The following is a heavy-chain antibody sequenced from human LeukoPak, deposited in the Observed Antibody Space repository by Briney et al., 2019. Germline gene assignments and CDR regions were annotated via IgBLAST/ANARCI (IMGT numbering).Heavy chain of an antibody. CDR2: ISYDGSNK. D-gene: IGHD1-26*01. CDR1: GFTFSSYG. CDR3: AKAPSGSYWRGFDY. J-gene: IGHJ4*02. V-gene: IGHV3-30*18. Sequence: PGGSLRLSCAASGFTFSSYGMHCVRQAPGKGLEWVAVISYDGSNKYYADSVKGRFTISRDNSKNTLYLQMNSLRAEDTAVYYCAKAPSGSYWRGFDYWGQGTLVTVSS.